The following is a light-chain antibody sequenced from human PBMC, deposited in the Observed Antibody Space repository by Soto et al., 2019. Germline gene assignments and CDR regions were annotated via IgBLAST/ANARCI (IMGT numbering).Light chain of an antibody. Sequence: QSVLTQPASVSGSPGQSITISCTGTSSDIGDYTYVSWYQQYPGKAPQLMIYEVSNRPSGVSNRFSGSKSGNTASLTISGLQDEEEPDYYCSSYTSRGTLVFGTGTKVTV. V-gene: IGLV2-14*01. CDR2: EVS. CDR1: SSDIGDYTY. J-gene: IGLJ1*01. CDR3: SSYTSRGTLV.